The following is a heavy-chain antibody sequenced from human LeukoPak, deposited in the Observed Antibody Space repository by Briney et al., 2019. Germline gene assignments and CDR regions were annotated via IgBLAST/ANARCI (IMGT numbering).Heavy chain of an antibody. V-gene: IGHV3-23*01. J-gene: IGHJ4*02. CDR2: ITRSGGDT. D-gene: IGHD4-17*01. Sequence: GGSLRLSCEASGFTFSNYAVSWVRQAPGMGLEWVAAITRSGGDTYYADSVKGRFTIFRDNSKNTLSLQVNSLRAEDKAVYYCAKADYGDFAFDYWGQGTLVTVSS. CDR3: AKADYGDFAFDY. CDR1: GFTFSNYA.